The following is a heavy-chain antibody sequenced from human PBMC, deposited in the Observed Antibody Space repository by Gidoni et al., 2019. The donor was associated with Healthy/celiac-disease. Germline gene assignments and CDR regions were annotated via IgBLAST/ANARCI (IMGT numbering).Heavy chain of an antibody. J-gene: IGHJ6*02. CDR1: GFTFSRYW. CDR3: ARDRNDYYYYGMDV. V-gene: IGHV3-74*01. CDR2: INSDGSST. Sequence: EVQLVESGGGLVQPGGSLRLSCAASGFTFSRYWMHWVRQAPGKGLVWVSRINSDGSSTSYADSVKGRFTISRDNAKNTLYLQMNSLRAEDTAVYYCARDRNDYYYYGMDVWGQGTTVTVSS. D-gene: IGHD1-1*01.